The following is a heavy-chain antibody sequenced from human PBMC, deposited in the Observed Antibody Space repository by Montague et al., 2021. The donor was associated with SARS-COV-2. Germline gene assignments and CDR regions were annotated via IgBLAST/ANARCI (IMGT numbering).Heavy chain of an antibody. J-gene: IGHJ4*02. Sequence: SLRLSCAASGFTVSSNYISWVRQAPGKGLEWVSVIYSGGSTYYADSVKGRFTISRHNSKNTLYLQMNSLRAEDTAVYYCAGSNWSSGSYYQLDYWGQGTLVTVSS. CDR1: GFTVSSNY. CDR2: IYSGGST. V-gene: IGHV3-53*04. D-gene: IGHD3-10*01. CDR3: AGSNWSSGSYYQLDY.